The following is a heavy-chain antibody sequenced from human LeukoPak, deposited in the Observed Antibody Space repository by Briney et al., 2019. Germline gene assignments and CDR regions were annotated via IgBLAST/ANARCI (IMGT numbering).Heavy chain of an antibody. CDR3: ASGIVGATKRY. Sequence: GGSLRLSCAASGFTFSSYSMNWVRQAPGKGLEWVSSISSSSYIYYADSVKGRFTISRDNAKNSLYLQMNSLKAEDTAVYYCASGIVGATKRYWGQGTLVTVSS. D-gene: IGHD1-26*01. V-gene: IGHV3-21*01. CDR1: GFTFSSYS. CDR2: ISSSSYI. J-gene: IGHJ4*02.